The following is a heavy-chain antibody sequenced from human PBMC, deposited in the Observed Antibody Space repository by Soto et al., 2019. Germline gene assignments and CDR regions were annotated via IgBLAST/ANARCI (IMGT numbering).Heavy chain of an antibody. J-gene: IGHJ4*02. CDR3: AKEEWLVPGNY. D-gene: IGHD6-19*01. CDR2: IKSKTDGSNK. Sequence: PGGSLRLYCAASGFTFSNAWMSWVRQAPGKGLEWVGRIKSKTDGSNKFYADSVKGRFTISRDNSKNTLFLQMSSLRADDTAVYYCAKEEWLVPGNYWGQGTLVTVSS. CDR1: GFTFSNAW. V-gene: IGHV3-15*01.